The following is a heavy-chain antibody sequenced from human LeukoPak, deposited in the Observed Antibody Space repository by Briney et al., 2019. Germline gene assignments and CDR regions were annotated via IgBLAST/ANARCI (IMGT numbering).Heavy chain of an antibody. CDR2: IYTSGST. J-gene: IGHJ4*02. CDR3: ARGSPTFVVTL. V-gene: IGHV4-61*02. Sequence: SQTLSLTCTVSGGSISSGSYYWSWIRRPAGKGLEWIGRIYTSGSTNYNPSLKSRVTISVDTSKNQFSLKLSSVTAADTAVYYCARGSPTFVVTLWGQGTLVTVSS. CDR1: GGSISSGSYY. D-gene: IGHD4-23*01.